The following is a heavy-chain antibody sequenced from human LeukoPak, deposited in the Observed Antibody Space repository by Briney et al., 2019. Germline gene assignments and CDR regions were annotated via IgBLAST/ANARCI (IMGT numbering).Heavy chain of an antibody. CDR2: IYSGGST. CDR1: GFTVSSNY. V-gene: IGHV3-53*01. CDR3: ARDTVGGPQGDY. D-gene: IGHD3-10*01. Sequence: GGSQRLSCAASGFTVSSNYMSWVRQAPGKGLEWVSVIYSGGSTYYADSVKGRFTISRDNSKNSLYLQMNSLRAEDTAVYYCARDTVGGPQGDYWGQGTLVTVSS. J-gene: IGHJ4*02.